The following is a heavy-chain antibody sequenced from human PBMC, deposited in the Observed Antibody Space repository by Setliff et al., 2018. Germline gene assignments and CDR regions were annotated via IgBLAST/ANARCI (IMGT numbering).Heavy chain of an antibody. CDR3: SRLVRFCTRTSCQRLSGDDY. CDR2: ISPYNGNT. D-gene: IGHD2-2*01. J-gene: IGHJ4*02. V-gene: IGHV1-18*01. CDR1: GYTFTDFG. Sequence: ASVKVSCKASGYTFTDFGVSWVRQAPGQGLEWVGWISPYNGNTYYAPKFQGRVIMTTDTSTTTAYMELRSLRSDDTTIYYCSRLVRFCTRTSCQRLSGDDYWGQGTLVTVSS.